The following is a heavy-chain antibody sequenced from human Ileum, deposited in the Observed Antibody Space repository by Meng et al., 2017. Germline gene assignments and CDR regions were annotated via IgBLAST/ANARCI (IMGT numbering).Heavy chain of an antibody. J-gene: IGHJ4*02. D-gene: IGHD1-1*01. CDR1: GYTFRNYP. CDR3: ARENDNWNYFDY. CDR2: INAGNGNI. V-gene: IGHV1-3*01. Sequence: QVHLLQSGSEVKKVGASVKVSCTASGYTFRNYPLHWVRQAPGQRPEWMGWINAGNGNIKISQKFQGRITITSDTSATAYMELSSLRSEDTAVYFCARENDNWNYFDYWGQGSLVTVSS.